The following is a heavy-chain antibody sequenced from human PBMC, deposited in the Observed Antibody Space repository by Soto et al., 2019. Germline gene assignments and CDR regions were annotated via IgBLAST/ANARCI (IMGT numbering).Heavy chain of an antibody. J-gene: IGHJ4*02. Sequence: QITLKESGPTLVRPTQTLTLTCTFSGFSLSTSGLGVGWIRQPPGKALERLALIYWNDDKRYSPSLKARLTITKDATKNQVVLTMTNMDPVDTATYYCAHRPSGWYRFDYWGQGTLVTVSS. D-gene: IGHD6-19*01. V-gene: IGHV2-5*01. CDR3: AHRPSGWYRFDY. CDR1: GFSLSTSGLG. CDR2: IYWNDDK.